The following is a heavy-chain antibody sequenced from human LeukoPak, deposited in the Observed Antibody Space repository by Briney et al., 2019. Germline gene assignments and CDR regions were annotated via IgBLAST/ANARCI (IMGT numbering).Heavy chain of an antibody. D-gene: IGHD6-13*01. V-gene: IGHV3-23*01. Sequence: GGSLRLSCAASGFTFTSYAMSWVRQAPGKGLDWVSAISDSGDNTYYADSVKGRFTISRDNSKNTLYLQMNRLRAEDTAVYYCAKERAVAGTNSDYWGRGTLVTVSS. CDR2: ISDSGDNT. CDR1: GFTFTSYA. J-gene: IGHJ4*02. CDR3: AKERAVAGTNSDY.